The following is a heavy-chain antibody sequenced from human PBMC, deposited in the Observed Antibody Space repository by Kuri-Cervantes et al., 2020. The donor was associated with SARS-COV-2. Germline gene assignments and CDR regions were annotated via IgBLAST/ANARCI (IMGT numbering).Heavy chain of an antibody. V-gene: IGHV3-23*01. CDR1: GFSFSTYG. J-gene: IGHJ3*02. CDR2: ISGSGDST. D-gene: IGHD3-22*01. CDR3: AKGRSLPTYYYDSSGYVGAFDI. Sequence: GESLKISCAASGFSFSTYGMSWVRQAPGKGLEWVSGISGSGDSTYYAASVKGRFTISRDNSKNTLYLQMNSLRAEDTAVYYCAKGRSLPTYYYDSSGYVGAFDIWGQGTMVTVSS.